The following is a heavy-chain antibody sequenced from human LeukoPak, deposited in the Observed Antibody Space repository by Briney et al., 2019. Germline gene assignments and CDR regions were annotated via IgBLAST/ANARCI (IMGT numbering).Heavy chain of an antibody. Sequence: GGSLRLSCAASGFTFSSYGMHWVCQAPGKGLEWVAVIWYDGSNKYYADSVKGRFTISRDNSKNTLYLQMNSLRVEGTAVYCCASPGLSTGDLFCFDYWGQGTLVTVSS. J-gene: IGHJ4*02. CDR3: ASPGLSTGDLFCFDY. V-gene: IGHV3-33*01. D-gene: IGHD7-27*01. CDR2: IWYDGSNK. CDR1: GFTFSSYG.